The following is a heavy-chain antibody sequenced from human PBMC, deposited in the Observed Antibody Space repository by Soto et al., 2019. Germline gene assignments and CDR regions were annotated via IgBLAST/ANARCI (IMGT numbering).Heavy chain of an antibody. CDR3: ARDLKGPLGLHRNDY. V-gene: IGHV1-69*08. J-gene: IGHJ4*02. D-gene: IGHD4-4*01. CDR1: GGTFSSYT. Sequence: QVQLVQSGAEVKKPGSSVKVSCKASGGTFSSYTISWVRQAPGQGLEWMGRIIPILGIAIYAQKFQGRVTITADKSTSTAYMELSSLRSEDTAVYYCARDLKGPLGLHRNDYWGQGTLVTVSS. CDR2: IIPILGIA.